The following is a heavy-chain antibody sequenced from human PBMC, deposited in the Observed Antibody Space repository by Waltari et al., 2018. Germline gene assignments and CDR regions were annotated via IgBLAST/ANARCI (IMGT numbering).Heavy chain of an antibody. D-gene: IGHD6-13*01. J-gene: IGHJ4*02. CDR1: GGSISSSSYY. CDR2: IYYGGST. V-gene: IGHV4-39*07. CDR3: ARGSSPLPLGY. Sequence: QLQLQESGPGLVKPSETLSLTCTVSGGSISSSSYYWGWIRQPPGKGLEWIGSIYYGGSTYYNPSLKSRVTISVDTSKNQFSLKLSSVTAADTAVYYCARGSSPLPLGYWGQGTLVTVSS.